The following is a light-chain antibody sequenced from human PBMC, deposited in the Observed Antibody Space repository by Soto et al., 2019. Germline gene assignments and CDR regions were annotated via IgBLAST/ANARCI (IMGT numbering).Light chain of an antibody. Sequence: QSVLTQPASVSGSPGQSITISCTGTSSDVGGYNYVSWYQQHPGKAPKFMIYDVSNRPSGVSNRFSGSKSGNTASLTISGHQPEDEANYYCCSYPPSTPRQIVFAPGTKLPAL. CDR1: SSDVGGYNY. J-gene: IGLJ1*01. CDR3: CSYPPSTPRQIV. CDR2: DVS. V-gene: IGLV2-14*01.